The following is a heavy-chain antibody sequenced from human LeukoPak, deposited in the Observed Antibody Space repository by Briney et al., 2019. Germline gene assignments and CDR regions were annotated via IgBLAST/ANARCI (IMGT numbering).Heavy chain of an antibody. D-gene: IGHD5-18*01. V-gene: IGHV4-59*08. CDR2: IYYSGST. Sequence: SETLSLTCTVSGGSISSYYWSWIRQPPGKGLEWIGYIYYSGSTNYNPSLKSRVTISVDTSKNQFSLKLSSVTAADTAVYYCASRIQLWTNPQNYYYYGMDVWGQGTTVTVSS. J-gene: IGHJ6*02. CDR3: ASRIQLWTNPQNYYYYGMDV. CDR1: GGSISSYY.